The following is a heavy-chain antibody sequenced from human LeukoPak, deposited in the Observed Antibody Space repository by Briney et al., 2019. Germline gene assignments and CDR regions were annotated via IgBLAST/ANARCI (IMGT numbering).Heavy chain of an antibody. Sequence: SGPTLVKPTQTLTLTCTFSGFSLSTSGVGVGWIRQPPGKALEWLALIYWDDDKRYSPSLKSRLTITKDTTKNQVVLTMTNMDPVDTATYYCAHLSEGIAAAGTPYYFDYWGQGTLVTVSS. CDR3: AHLSEGIAAAGTPYYFDY. D-gene: IGHD6-13*01. CDR1: GFSLSTSGVG. CDR2: IYWDDDK. V-gene: IGHV2-5*02. J-gene: IGHJ4*02.